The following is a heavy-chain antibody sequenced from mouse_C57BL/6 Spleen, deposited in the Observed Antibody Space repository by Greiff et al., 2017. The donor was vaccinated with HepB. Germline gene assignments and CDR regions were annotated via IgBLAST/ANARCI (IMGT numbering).Heavy chain of an antibody. J-gene: IGHJ3*01. V-gene: IGHV1-72*01. Sequence: QVQLQQSGAELVKPGASVKLSCKASGYTFTSYWMHWVKQRPGRGLEWIGRIDPNSGGTKYNEKFKSKATLTVDKPSSTAYMQLSSLTSEDSAVYYCTRSGTTVVAPDWFAYWGQGTLVTVSA. CDR3: TRSGTTVVAPDWFAY. CDR2: IDPNSGGT. D-gene: IGHD1-1*01. CDR1: GYTFTSYW.